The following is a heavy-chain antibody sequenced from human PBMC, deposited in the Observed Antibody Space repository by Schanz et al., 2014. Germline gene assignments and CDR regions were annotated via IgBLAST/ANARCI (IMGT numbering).Heavy chain of an antibody. CDR2: TSTDGTKT. V-gene: IGHV3-30*04. CDR1: GFTFRGHA. Sequence: QVQLVESGGGVVQPGTSLRLSCAASGFTFRGHAMHWVRQAPGQGLEKVAVTSTDGTKTYYADSMKGRFTISRDNAKNSLYLQINSLRDEDTAVYYCARDHASAWYTVDYWGQGTLVTVSS. J-gene: IGHJ4*02. D-gene: IGHD6-19*01. CDR3: ARDHASAWYTVDY.